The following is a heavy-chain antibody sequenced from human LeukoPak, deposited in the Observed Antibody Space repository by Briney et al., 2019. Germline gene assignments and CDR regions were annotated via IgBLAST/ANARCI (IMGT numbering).Heavy chain of an antibody. J-gene: IGHJ1*01. Sequence: PGRPLRLSCAASGFTFDDYAMHWVRQAPGKGLEWVSGISWNNGSIGYADSVKGRFTISRDNAKNSLYLQMNSLRAEDTALYYCAKAPYCSSTSCLEYFQHWGQGTLVTVSS. CDR3: AKAPYCSSTSCLEYFQH. D-gene: IGHD2-2*01. CDR2: ISWNNGSI. V-gene: IGHV3-9*01. CDR1: GFTFDDYA.